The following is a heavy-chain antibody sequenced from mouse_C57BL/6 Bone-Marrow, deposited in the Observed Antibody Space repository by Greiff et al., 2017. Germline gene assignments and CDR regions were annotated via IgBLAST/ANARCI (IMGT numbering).Heavy chain of an antibody. J-gene: IGHJ2*01. CDR2: FYPGIGSI. CDR3: ARHERYYDYEGYVDY. V-gene: IGHV1-62-2*01. D-gene: IGHD2-4*01. CDR1: GSILTEYT. Sequence: FQLQQSGAELVKPGASVKLSCQASGSILTEYTIPWVKQRSGQGLEWIGWFYPGIGSIKYHERFKDKATLNAAKSSNTVYMEHSRLTSEDSAVYFGARHERYYDYEGYVDYWGQGTTLTVSS.